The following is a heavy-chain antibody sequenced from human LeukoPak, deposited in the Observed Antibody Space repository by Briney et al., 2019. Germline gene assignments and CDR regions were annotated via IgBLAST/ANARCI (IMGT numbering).Heavy chain of an antibody. J-gene: IGHJ6*02. V-gene: IGHV4-31*03. D-gene: IGHD4-17*01. CDR1: GGSISSGGYY. CDR3: ARTLRPDDYGDYDGLGYYYGMDV. Sequence: TSSETLSLTCTVSGGSISSGGYYWGWIRQHPGKGLEWIGYIYYSGSTYYNPSLKSRVTISVDTSKNQFSLKLSSVTAADTAVYYCARTLRPDDYGDYDGLGYYYGMDVWGQGTTVTVSS. CDR2: IYYSGST.